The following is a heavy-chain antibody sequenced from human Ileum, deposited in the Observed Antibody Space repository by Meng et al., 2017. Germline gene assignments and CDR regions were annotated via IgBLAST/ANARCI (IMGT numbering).Heavy chain of an antibody. CDR3: VRHGGKYFDS. V-gene: IGHV4-4*02. CDR1: GGSISSSFY. CDR2: IYLAGSP. Sequence: QGPLQESGSGLVVPSGTLSLTCTCSGGSISSSFYWSWVRQSPGKGLEWIGQIYLAGSPNYNPSLESRVTISVDKSKNQFSLRLTSVTAADTAIFYCVRHGGKYFDSWGQGTLVTVSS. J-gene: IGHJ4*02. D-gene: IGHD2-15*01.